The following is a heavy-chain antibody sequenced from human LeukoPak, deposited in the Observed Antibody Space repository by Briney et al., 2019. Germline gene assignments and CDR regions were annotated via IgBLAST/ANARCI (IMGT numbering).Heavy chain of an antibody. CDR1: GYTFTAYY. Sequence: ASVKVSCKASGYTFTAYYIHWVRQAPGQGLEWMGWINPNSGGTNYAQKFQGRVTMTRDTSISTAYMELSRLRSDDTAVYYCAREMSDSSGYLDAFDIWGQGTMVTVSS. J-gene: IGHJ3*02. CDR2: INPNSGGT. D-gene: IGHD3-22*01. CDR3: AREMSDSSGYLDAFDI. V-gene: IGHV1-2*02.